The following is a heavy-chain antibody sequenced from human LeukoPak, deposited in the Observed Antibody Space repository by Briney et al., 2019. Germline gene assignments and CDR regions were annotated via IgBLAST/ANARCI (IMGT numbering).Heavy chain of an antibody. V-gene: IGHV3-23*01. CDR2: ISGSGSST. J-gene: IGHJ4*02. CDR3: AKALPSSRDIVVVGHY. Sequence: QTGGSLRLSCAASGFTFSSYAMSWVRQAPGKGLECVSGISGSGSSTYYADSVKGRFTISRDNSKNTVYLQMNSLRAEDTAVYYCAKALPSSRDIVVVGHYWGQGTLVTVSS. CDR1: GFTFSSYA. D-gene: IGHD2-2*01.